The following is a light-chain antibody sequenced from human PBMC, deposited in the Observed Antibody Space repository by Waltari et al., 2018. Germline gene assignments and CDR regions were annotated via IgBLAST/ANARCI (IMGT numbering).Light chain of an antibody. CDR1: TRYVGSYNF. J-gene: IGLJ3*02. Sequence: QSALTQPASVSGSPGQSITIPCTGTTRYVGSYNFVSWYQQHPGKAPKLLIYEVKQRPSGVSNRFSGSKSGNTAALTISGLQIEDEAYYYCCSFVTGDTWVFGGGTKVAVL. CDR2: EVK. CDR3: CSFVTGDTWV. V-gene: IGLV2-23*02.